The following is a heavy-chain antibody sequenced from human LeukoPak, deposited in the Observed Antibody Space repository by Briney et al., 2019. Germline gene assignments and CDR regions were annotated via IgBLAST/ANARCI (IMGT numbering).Heavy chain of an antibody. V-gene: IGHV4-59*06. CDR3: ARDLKGDYYDSSGYYYT. CDR1: GGSISSYY. CDR2: IYYSGST. Sequence: SETLSLTCTVSGGSISSYYWSWIRQHPGKGLEWIGYIYYSGSTYYNPSLKSRVTISVDTSKNQFSLKLSSVTAADTAVYYCARDLKGDYYDSSGYYYTWGQGTLVTVSS. D-gene: IGHD3-22*01. J-gene: IGHJ4*02.